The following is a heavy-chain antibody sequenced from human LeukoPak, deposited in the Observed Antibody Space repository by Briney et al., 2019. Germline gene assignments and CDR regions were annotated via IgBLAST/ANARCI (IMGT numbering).Heavy chain of an antibody. CDR3: ARGRPHGNDY. CDR2: ISYDGSNK. D-gene: IGHD4-23*01. J-gene: IGHJ4*02. Sequence: GGSRRLSCAASGFTFSSYAIHWVRQAPGKGLEWVAVISYDGSNKYYADSVKGRFTISRDNSKNTLYLQMNSLRLEDTAVYYCARGRPHGNDYWGQGTLVTVSS. V-gene: IGHV3-30-3*01. CDR1: GFTFSSYA.